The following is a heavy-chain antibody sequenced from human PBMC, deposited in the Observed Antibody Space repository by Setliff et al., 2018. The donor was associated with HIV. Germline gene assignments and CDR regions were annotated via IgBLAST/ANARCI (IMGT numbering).Heavy chain of an antibody. CDR1: GYTFTDYF. V-gene: IGHV1-2*02. CDR3: ARQLSNSLDF. CDR2: ISPDNGNR. J-gene: IGHJ4*02. D-gene: IGHD7-27*01. Sequence: ASVKVSCKSSGYTFTDYFMHWVRQAPGQGLEWMGWISPDNGNRRILRRFQGRVTMTRDTSMNTAYLEFSGLRSDDTAVYYCARQLSNSLDFWGQGAQVTVSS.